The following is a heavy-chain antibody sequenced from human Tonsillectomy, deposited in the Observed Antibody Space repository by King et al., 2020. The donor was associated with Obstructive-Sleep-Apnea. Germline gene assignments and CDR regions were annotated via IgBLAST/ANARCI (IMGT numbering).Heavy chain of an antibody. CDR1: GGSFSSGGYY. J-gene: IGHJ4*02. CDR2: IYYSGST. V-gene: IGHV4-61*08. CDR3: ARGYSGSFGPYFDY. Sequence: VQLQESGPGLVKPSETLSLTCTGSGGSFSSGGYYWTWIRQPPGKGLEWIGHIYYSGSTNYNPSLKSRVTISADTSKNQFSLKLSSVTAADTAVYYCARGYSGSFGPYFDYWGQGTLVTVSS. D-gene: IGHD1-26*01.